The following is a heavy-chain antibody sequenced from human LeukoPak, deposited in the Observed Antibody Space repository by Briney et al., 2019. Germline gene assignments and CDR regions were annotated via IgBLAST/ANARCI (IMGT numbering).Heavy chain of an antibody. D-gene: IGHD5-12*01. CDR1: GGTFGSYA. CDR2: IIPILDTT. CDR3: ARDSSNIIVAPVY. J-gene: IGHJ4*02. V-gene: IGHV1-69*13. Sequence: SVKVSCKTSGGTFGSYAVSWVRQAPGQGLEWMGGIIPILDTTNYAQKFQGRVTITADESASTVYMELSSLRFEDTAVYYCARDSSNIIVAPVYWGQGTRVSVSS.